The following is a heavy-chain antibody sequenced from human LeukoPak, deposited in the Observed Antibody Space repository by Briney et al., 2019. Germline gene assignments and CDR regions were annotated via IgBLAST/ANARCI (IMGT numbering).Heavy chain of an antibody. Sequence: SETLSLACSVSGGSISTYYWSWIRQPPGKGLEWIGYVHYSGSTNYNPSLQSRVTISVDTSKNQFSLKLSSVTAADTAVYYCARYSGSPYYFDYWGQGTLVTVSS. CDR2: VHYSGST. CDR3: ARYSGSPYYFDY. D-gene: IGHD1-26*01. CDR1: GGSISTYY. V-gene: IGHV4-59*01. J-gene: IGHJ4*02.